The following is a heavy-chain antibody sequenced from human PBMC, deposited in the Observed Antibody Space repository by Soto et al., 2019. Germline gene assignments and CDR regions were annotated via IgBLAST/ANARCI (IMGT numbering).Heavy chain of an antibody. CDR1: GFTFSSYG. CDR3: EREYNWNVDY. J-gene: IGHJ4*02. CDR2: IWYDGSNK. Sequence: QVQLVESGGGVVQPGRSLRLSCAASGFTFSSYGMHWVRQAPGKGLEWVAVIWYDGSNKYYADSVKGRFTISRDNSKNTLYLQMNSLRAEDTAVYYCEREYNWNVDYWGQGTLVTVSS. V-gene: IGHV3-33*01. D-gene: IGHD1-20*01.